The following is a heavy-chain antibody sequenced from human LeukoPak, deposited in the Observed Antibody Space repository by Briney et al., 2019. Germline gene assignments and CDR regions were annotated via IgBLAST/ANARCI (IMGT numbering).Heavy chain of an antibody. CDR3: ARDYHRRSSSSYFDY. Sequence: PGGSLRLSCAVSGFTVSNNHLTWVRQAPGKGLECVSILYNTATTFYADSVKGRFTISRDNSRNTVYLQMNSLRAEDTAVYYCARDYHRRSSSSYFDYWGQGTLVTVSS. J-gene: IGHJ4*02. D-gene: IGHD6-6*01. CDR1: GFTVSNNH. V-gene: IGHV3-66*01. CDR2: LYNTATT.